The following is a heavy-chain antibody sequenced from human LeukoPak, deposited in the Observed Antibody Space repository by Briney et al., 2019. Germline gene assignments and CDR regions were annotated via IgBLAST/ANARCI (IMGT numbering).Heavy chain of an antibody. CDR2: ISSSGSTI. CDR1: GFTFSSYE. Sequence: GGSLRLSCAASGFTFSSYEMNWVRQAPGKGLEWVSYISSSGSTIYYEDSVKGRFTISRDNAKNSLYLQMNSLRAEDTAVYYCAELGITMIGGVWGKGTTVTISS. V-gene: IGHV3-48*03. CDR3: AELGITMIGGV. J-gene: IGHJ6*04. D-gene: IGHD3-10*02.